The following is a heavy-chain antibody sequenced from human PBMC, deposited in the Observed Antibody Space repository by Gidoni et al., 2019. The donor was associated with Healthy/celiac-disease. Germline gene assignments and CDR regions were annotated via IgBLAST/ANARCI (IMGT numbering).Heavy chain of an antibody. CDR2: IIPIFGTA. CDR1: GGTFSSYA. Sequence: QVQLVQSGAEVKKPGSSVKVSCKASGGTFSSYAISWVRPAPGQGLEWMGGIIPIFGTANYAQKFQGRVTITADESTSTAYMELSSLRSEDTAVYYCARDGGPPYGSGSYGRPYYYYYGMDVWGQGTTVTVSS. J-gene: IGHJ6*02. V-gene: IGHV1-69*01. D-gene: IGHD3-10*01. CDR3: ARDGGPPYGSGSYGRPYYYYYGMDV.